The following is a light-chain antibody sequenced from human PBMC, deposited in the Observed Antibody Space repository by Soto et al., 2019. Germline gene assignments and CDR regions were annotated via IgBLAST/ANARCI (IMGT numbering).Light chain of an antibody. CDR2: DVS. CDR3: QQYENLPT. Sequence: DIQMTQSPSTLSASVGDRVTITCRASQSISSWLAWYQQKPGKAPKLLIYDVSNVEAGVPSRFRESGSGTDFTFTISRLQPEDIATYYCQQYENLPTFGQGTRLEVK. V-gene: IGKV1-5*01. CDR1: QSISSW. J-gene: IGKJ5*01.